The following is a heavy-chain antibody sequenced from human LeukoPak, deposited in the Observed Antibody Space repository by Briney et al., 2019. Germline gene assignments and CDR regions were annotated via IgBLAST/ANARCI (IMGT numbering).Heavy chain of an antibody. CDR3: ARGANWGLFDY. CDR2: IYYSGST. Sequence: SETLSLTCSVSGGSVSSGTYYWSWIRQPPGRGLEWIGCIYYSGSTNYNPSLKSRVTISVGTSRNQSSLKLSSVTAADTAVYYCARGANWGLFDYWGQGTLVTVSS. D-gene: IGHD7-27*01. J-gene: IGHJ4*02. V-gene: IGHV4-61*01. CDR1: GGSVSSGTYY.